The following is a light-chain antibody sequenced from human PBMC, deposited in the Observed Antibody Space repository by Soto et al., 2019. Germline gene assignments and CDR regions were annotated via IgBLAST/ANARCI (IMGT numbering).Light chain of an antibody. CDR1: SSNIGSNY. CDR2: KNN. J-gene: IGLJ2*01. V-gene: IGLV1-47*01. Sequence: QSVLTQPTSASGTPGQRVTISCSGSSSNIGSNYVCWYQQLPGTAPELLIYKNNQRPSGVPDRFSGSKSGTSASLAISGLRSEDEGDYHCAAWDDSLSGPVLGGGTKLTVL. CDR3: AAWDDSLSGPV.